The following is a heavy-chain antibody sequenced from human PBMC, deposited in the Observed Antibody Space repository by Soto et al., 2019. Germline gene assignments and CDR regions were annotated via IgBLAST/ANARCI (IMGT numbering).Heavy chain of an antibody. CDR3: AKEPTKYCSGGSCYSGYFDY. D-gene: IGHD2-15*01. CDR2: IIGSVGST. V-gene: IGHV3-23*01. CDR1: GFTFSSYA. Sequence: EVQLLESGGGLVQPGGSLRLSCAASGFTFSSYAMSWVRQAPGKGLEWVSAIIGSVGSTYYADSVKGRFTISRDNSKNTLYLQLNSRRAEDTAVYYCAKEPTKYCSGGSCYSGYFDYWGRGTLVTVS. J-gene: IGHJ4*02.